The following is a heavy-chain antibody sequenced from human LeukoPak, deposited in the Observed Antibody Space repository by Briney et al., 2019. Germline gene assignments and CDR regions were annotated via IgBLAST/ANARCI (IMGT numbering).Heavy chain of an antibody. Sequence: GGSLRLSCAASGFTFSSYSMNWVRQAPGKGLEWVSSISSSSSYIYYADSVKGRFTISRDNAKNSLYLQMNSLRAEDTAVCYCARAASGNWFDPWGQGTLVTVSS. D-gene: IGHD3-10*01. CDR1: GFTFSSYS. CDR3: ARAASGNWFDP. CDR2: ISSSSSYI. J-gene: IGHJ5*02. V-gene: IGHV3-21*01.